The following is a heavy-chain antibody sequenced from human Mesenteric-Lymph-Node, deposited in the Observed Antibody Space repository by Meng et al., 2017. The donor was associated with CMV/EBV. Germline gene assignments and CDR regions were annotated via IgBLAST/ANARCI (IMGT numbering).Heavy chain of an antibody. CDR3: ARTGLDMRVPAAKGNYYYYGMDV. CDR1: GGSISSYY. J-gene: IGHJ6*02. V-gene: IGHV4-59*01. CDR2: IYYSGST. Sequence: SETLSLTCTVSGGSISSYYWSWIRQPPGKGLEWIGYIYYSGSTNYNPSLKSRVTISVDTSKNQFSLKLSSVTAADTAVYYCARTGLDMRVPAAKGNYYYYGMDVWGQGTTVTVSS. D-gene: IGHD2-2*01.